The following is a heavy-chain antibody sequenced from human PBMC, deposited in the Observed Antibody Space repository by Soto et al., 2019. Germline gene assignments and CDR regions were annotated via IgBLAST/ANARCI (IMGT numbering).Heavy chain of an antibody. CDR3: GRLEGLATISYYFDY. CDR2: VYYSGST. Sequence: SVTLSHTCTVSGGSVCGRSYYWGWVRQPPGKGLEWIGSVYYSGSTYYNPSLESRVTISVDKSKNQFSLKLMSLSAADTAVYYCGRLEGLATISYYFDYWGQGALVTVSS. D-gene: IGHD3-9*01. CDR1: GGSVCGRSYY. V-gene: IGHV4-39*01. J-gene: IGHJ4*02.